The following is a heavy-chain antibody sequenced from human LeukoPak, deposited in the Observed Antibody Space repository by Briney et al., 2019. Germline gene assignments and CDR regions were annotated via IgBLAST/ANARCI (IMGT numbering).Heavy chain of an antibody. CDR3: ARVRDGSGSYKFDY. V-gene: IGHV4-34*01. Sequence: SETLSLTCAVYGGSFSPYYWSWIRQPPGKGLEWIGEINHSGSTNYNPSLKSRVTISVDTSKNQFSLKLSSVTAADTAVYYCARVRDGSGSYKFDYWGQGTLVTVSS. CDR2: INHSGST. CDR1: GGSFSPYY. J-gene: IGHJ4*02. D-gene: IGHD3-10*01.